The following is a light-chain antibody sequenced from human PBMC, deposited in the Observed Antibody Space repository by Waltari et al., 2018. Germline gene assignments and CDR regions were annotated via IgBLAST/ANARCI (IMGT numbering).Light chain of an antibody. CDR1: QSLLHSNGYNY. CDR3: MQALQTPWT. Sequence: DSVMTQSTLSLPVTPGETASISCRSSQSLLHSNGYNYLDWYLQKPGQSTQLLIYLGSNRASGVPDRFSGSGSGTDFTLKISRVEAEDVGVYYCMQALQTPWTFGQGTKVEIK. V-gene: IGKV2-28*01. J-gene: IGKJ1*01. CDR2: LGS.